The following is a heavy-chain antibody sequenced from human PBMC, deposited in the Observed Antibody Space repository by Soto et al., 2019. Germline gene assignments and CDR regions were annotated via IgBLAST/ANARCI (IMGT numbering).Heavy chain of an antibody. Sequence: EASVKVSCKASGYTFTGYYMHWVRQAPGQGLEWMGWINPNSGGTNYAQKFQGRVTMTRDTSISTAYMELSRLRSDDTAVYYCARDSGSYSGGELDYWGQGTLVTVSS. D-gene: IGHD1-26*01. CDR2: INPNSGGT. CDR3: ARDSGSYSGGELDY. CDR1: GYTFTGYY. J-gene: IGHJ4*02. V-gene: IGHV1-2*02.